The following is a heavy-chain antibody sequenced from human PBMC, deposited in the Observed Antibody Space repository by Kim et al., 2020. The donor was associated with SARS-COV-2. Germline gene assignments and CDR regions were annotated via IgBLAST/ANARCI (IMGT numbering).Heavy chain of an antibody. CDR3: AKHPQFGYCGSGNYVQPLDY. J-gene: IGHJ4*02. V-gene: IGHV3-23*01. CDR2: LSGTGGST. D-gene: IGHD3-10*01. CDR1: GFTFSNYA. Sequence: GGSLRLSCEASGFTFSNYAMTWVRQAPGKGLEWVSALSGTGGSTFYADSVKGRFTISRDNSKNTLYLQLSSLSAEDTAVYYCAKHPQFGYCGSGNYVQPLDYWGQGTLVTVSS.